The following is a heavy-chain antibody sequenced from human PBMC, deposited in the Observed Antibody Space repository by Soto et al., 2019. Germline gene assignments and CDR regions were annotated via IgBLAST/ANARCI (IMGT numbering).Heavy chain of an antibody. V-gene: IGHV3-53*01. D-gene: IGHD4-17*01. CDR1: GFTVSSNY. CDR2: IYSGGST. Sequence: GGSLRLSCAASGFTVSSNYMSWVRQAPGKGLEWVAVIYSGGSTYYADSVKGRFTISRDKSKNMLYLQMNSLTAEDTAVYYCARDLRDDYGADYGMDVWGQGTTVTVSS. J-gene: IGHJ6*02. CDR3: ARDLRDDYGADYGMDV.